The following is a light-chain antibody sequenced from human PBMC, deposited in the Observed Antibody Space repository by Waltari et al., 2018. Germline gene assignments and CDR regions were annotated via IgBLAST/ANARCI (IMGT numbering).Light chain of an antibody. CDR2: EVT. V-gene: IGLV2-23*02. CDR3: CSYVGLGTYV. CDR1: RRSVGNYTL. J-gene: IGLJ1*01. Sequence: QSGLAQPASASGSPGQSTTIPCPGTRRSVGNYTLVPWYQQRPGKGPTLLSYEVTKRAPGTSDRFSASKSGNTASLSISGLQAQEDEADYYCCSYVGLGTYVFGTGTKVTV.